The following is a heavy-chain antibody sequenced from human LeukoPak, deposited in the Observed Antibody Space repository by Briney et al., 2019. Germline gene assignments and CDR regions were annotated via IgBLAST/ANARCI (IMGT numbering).Heavy chain of an antibody. Sequence: PGGSLRLSCAASGFTFSDYYMSWIRQAPGKGLEWVSYISSSGSTIYYADSVKGRFTISRDNDKNSLYLQMNSLRAEDTDVYYCAKEGDYGDYNYWGQGTLVTVSS. CDR3: AKEGDYGDYNY. CDR1: GFTFSDYY. CDR2: ISSSGSTI. V-gene: IGHV3-11*04. D-gene: IGHD4-17*01. J-gene: IGHJ4*02.